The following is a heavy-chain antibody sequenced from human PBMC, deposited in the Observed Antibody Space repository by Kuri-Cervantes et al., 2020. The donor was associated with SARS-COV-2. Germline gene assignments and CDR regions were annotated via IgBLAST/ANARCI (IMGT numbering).Heavy chain of an antibody. Sequence: SVKVSCKSSGGTFSSYAISWVRQAPGQGLEWMGGIIPIFGTANYAQKFQGRVTVTADESTSTAYMELSSLRSEDTAVYYCARDRVVPGDYYYYGMDVWGQGTTVTVSS. CDR2: IIPIFGTA. V-gene: IGHV1-69*13. J-gene: IGHJ6*02. CDR1: GGTFSSYA. CDR3: ARDRVVPGDYYYYGMDV. D-gene: IGHD2-15*01.